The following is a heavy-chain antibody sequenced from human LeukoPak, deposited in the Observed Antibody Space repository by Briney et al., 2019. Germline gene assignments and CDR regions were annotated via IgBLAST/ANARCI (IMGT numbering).Heavy chain of an antibody. Sequence: TSETLSLTCTVSGASIGSRGYYWSWIRQPAGKGPEWIGRINTSGSTNYNPSLNSRVTISMDTSKNQFSLKLSSVTAADTAVYYCARYHVLNRGVNWFDPWGQGTLVTVSS. CDR3: ARYHVLNRGVNWFDP. J-gene: IGHJ5*02. CDR2: INTSGST. CDR1: GASIGSRGYY. V-gene: IGHV4-61*02. D-gene: IGHD2-2*01.